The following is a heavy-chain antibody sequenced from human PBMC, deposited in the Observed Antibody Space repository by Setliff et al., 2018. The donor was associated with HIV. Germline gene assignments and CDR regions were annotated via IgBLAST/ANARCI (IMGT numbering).Heavy chain of an antibody. Sequence: PGGSLRLSCAASGLTFTACGMHWVRQAPGKGLEWVASIRSDGTNPSYADSVTGRFTISRDDSKNTLYLQMNSLRAEDTAVYYCARGYDILTGTYWGQGTLVTVSS. V-gene: IGHV3-30*02. CDR1: GLTFTACG. J-gene: IGHJ4*02. CDR3: ARGYDILTGTY. CDR2: IRSDGTNP. D-gene: IGHD3-9*01.